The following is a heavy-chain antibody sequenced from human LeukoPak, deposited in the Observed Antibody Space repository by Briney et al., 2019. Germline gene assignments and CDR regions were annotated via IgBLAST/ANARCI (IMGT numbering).Heavy chain of an antibody. J-gene: IGHJ4*02. CDR1: GFTFSSYA. CDR3: VKGGSTGPKSMGYY. D-gene: IGHD2-2*01. V-gene: IGHV3-30*04. CDR2: ISYDGSNK. Sequence: GGSLRLSCAASGFTFSSYAMHWVRQAPGKGLEWVAVISYDGSNKYYADSVKGRFIVSRDNSKNTLYLQMNSLRGDDTAVYYCVKGGSTGPKSMGYYWGQGTLVTVSS.